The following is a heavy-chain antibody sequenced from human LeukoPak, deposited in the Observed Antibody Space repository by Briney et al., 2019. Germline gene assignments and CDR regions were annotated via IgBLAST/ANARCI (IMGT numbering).Heavy chain of an antibody. CDR2: IIPIFGTA. CDR1: GGTFSSYA. Sequence: GASVKVSCKASGGTFSSYAISWVRQAPGQGLEWMGGIIPIFGTANYAQKFQGRVTITADKSTSTAYMELSSLRSEDTAVYYCARDWYTSGGSSAIHMDVWGKGTTVTVSS. J-gene: IGHJ6*03. V-gene: IGHV1-69*06. D-gene: IGHD2-15*01. CDR3: ARDWYTSGGSSAIHMDV.